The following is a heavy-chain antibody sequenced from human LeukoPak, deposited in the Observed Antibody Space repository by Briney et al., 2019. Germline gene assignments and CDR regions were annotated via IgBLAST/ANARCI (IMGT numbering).Heavy chain of an antibody. CDR1: GFTFNNYW. D-gene: IGHD3-3*01. CDR2: IKQDGSEK. V-gene: IGHV3-7*01. Sequence: GGSLRLSCAASGFTFNNYWMSWVRQAPGKGLEWVANIKQDGSEKYYVDSVKGRFTISRDNAKNSLYLQMNSLRAEDTAVYYCARVVYYDFWSGYPYYYYGMDVWGQGTTVTVSS. J-gene: IGHJ6*02. CDR3: ARVVYYDFWSGYPYYYYGMDV.